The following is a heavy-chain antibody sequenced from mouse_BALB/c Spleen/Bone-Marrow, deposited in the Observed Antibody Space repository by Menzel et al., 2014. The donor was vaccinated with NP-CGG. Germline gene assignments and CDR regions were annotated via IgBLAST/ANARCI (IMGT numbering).Heavy chain of an antibody. Sequence: VQLQQSGAELVRPGSSVKISCKPSGYAFSTYWINWVKQRPGQGLEWIGQIYPGDGDTDFNGEFKGKATLTADRSSNTAYMEFSSLTSGDSAVYFCARGGISVDYWGQGTTLTVSS. CDR2: IYPGDGDT. V-gene: IGHV1-80*01. J-gene: IGHJ2*01. CDR3: ARGGISVDY. CDR1: GYAFSTYW.